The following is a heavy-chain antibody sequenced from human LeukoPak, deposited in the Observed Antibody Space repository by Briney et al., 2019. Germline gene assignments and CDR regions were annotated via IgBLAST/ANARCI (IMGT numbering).Heavy chain of an antibody. V-gene: IGHV1-69*01. Sequence: GASVKVSCKASGGTFSSYAISWVRQAPGQGLEWMGGIIPIFGTANYAQKFQGRVTITADESTSTAYMELSSLRSEDTAVYYCAREGGSYGDLGYWGQGTLVTVSS. J-gene: IGHJ4*02. CDR2: IIPIFGTA. D-gene: IGHD1-26*01. CDR1: GGTFSSYA. CDR3: AREGGSYGDLGY.